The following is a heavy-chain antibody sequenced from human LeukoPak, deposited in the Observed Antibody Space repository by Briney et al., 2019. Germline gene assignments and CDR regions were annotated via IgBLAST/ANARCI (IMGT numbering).Heavy chain of an antibody. V-gene: IGHV3-48*04. CDR3: ARDRVWWGIQDLDY. Sequence: GGSLRLSCAASGFTFSSYSMNWVRQAPGKGLEWVSYISSSGSTIYYADSVKGRFTISRDNAKDSLYLQMNSLRAEDTAVYYCARDRVWWGIQDLDYWGQGTLVTVSS. CDR2: ISSSGSTI. J-gene: IGHJ4*02. CDR1: GFTFSSYS. D-gene: IGHD2-21*01.